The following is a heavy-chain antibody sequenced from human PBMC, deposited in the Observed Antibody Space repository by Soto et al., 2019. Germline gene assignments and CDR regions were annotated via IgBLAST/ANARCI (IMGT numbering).Heavy chain of an antibody. CDR3: AAALWFDNWFDP. CDR2: ISAYNGNT. D-gene: IGHD3-10*01. J-gene: IGHJ5*02. Sequence: ASVKVSCKASGYTFTSYGISWVRQAPGQGLEWMGWISAYNGNTNYAQKLQGRVTMTTDTSTSTAYMELRSLRSDDTAVYYCAAALWFDNWFDPWGQGTLVTVSS. V-gene: IGHV1-18*01. CDR1: GYTFTSYG.